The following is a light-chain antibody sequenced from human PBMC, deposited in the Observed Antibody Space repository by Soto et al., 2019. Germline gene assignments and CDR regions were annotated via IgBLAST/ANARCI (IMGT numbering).Light chain of an antibody. CDR1: QSISDS. V-gene: IGKV1-39*01. J-gene: IGKJ4*01. Sequence: DIQMIQSPSSLSASVGDRVTITCRASQSISDSLNWYQHKPGTAPKLLIYAASSLQSGVPSRFSGGGSGTDFTLTISSLQPEDFVTYFCQQSFSFPATFGGGTKVEIK. CDR3: QQSFSFPAT. CDR2: AAS.